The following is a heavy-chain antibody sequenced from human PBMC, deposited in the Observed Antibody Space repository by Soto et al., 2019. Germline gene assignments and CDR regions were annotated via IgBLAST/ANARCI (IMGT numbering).Heavy chain of an antibody. CDR3: ASGTVTTNYFDY. CDR2: IIPILGIA. V-gene: IGHV1-69*02. CDR1: GGTFSSYT. Sequence: QVQLVQSGAEVKKPGSSVKVSCTASGGTFSSYTISWVRQAPGQGLEWMGRIIPILGIANYAQKFQGRVTITADKSTSTAYMELSSLRSEDTAVYYCASGTVTTNYFDYWGQGTLVTVSS. J-gene: IGHJ4*02. D-gene: IGHD4-17*01.